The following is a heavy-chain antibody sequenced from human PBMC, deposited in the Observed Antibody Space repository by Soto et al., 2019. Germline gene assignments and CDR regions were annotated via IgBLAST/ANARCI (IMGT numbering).Heavy chain of an antibody. CDR2: ISGSGGST. CDR3: ANEHVLRYFGPGMSWFDP. CDR1: GFTFSSYA. V-gene: IGHV3-23*01. J-gene: IGHJ5*02. D-gene: IGHD3-9*01. Sequence: PGGSLRLSCAASGFTFSSYAMSWVRQAPGKGLEWVSAISGSGGSTYYADSVKGRFTISRDNSKNTLYLQMNSLRAEDTAVYYCANEHVLRYFGPGMSWFDPWGQGTLVTSPQ.